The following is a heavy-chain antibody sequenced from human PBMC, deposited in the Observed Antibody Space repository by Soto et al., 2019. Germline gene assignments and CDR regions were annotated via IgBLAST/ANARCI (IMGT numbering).Heavy chain of an antibody. CDR3: ARDPPSTLGSFDI. CDR1: GFTFSMFG. V-gene: IGHV3-33*01. CDR2: VYYNGHNK. J-gene: IGHJ3*02. Sequence: QVHLVESGGGVVQPGRSLRLSCAASGFTFSMFGMHWVRQAPGKGLEWVATVYYNGHNKYYSDSVRGRFTISRDNSKNMLYLQMNGLGAEDTAFYYCARDPPSTLGSFDIWGRGTKVTVSS. D-gene: IGHD3-16*01.